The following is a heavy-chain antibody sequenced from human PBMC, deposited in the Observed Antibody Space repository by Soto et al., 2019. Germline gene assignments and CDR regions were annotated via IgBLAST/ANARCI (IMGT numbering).Heavy chain of an antibody. CDR1: GFTFSSYS. Sequence: GGSLRLSCAVSGFTFSSYSMNWVRQAPGKGLEWVSSISSISSYIYYANSVKGRFTIPGDNAKNSLYLQMNSLRAEDTAVYYCARVSFLELNIAVAGTRHYFQQWGQGTQVTVSS. CDR2: ISSISSYI. D-gene: IGHD6-19*01. J-gene: IGHJ1*01. V-gene: IGHV3-21*01. CDR3: ARVSFLELNIAVAGTRHYFQQ.